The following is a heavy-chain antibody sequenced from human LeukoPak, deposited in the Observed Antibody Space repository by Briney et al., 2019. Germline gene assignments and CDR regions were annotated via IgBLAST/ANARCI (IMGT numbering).Heavy chain of an antibody. J-gene: IGHJ6*03. Sequence: PGGSLRLSCAASGFTFSSYSMNWVRQAPGKGLEWVSYITSSSSKTIYYADSVKGRFTISRDNAKNSLSLQMNSLRAEDTAVYYCARRNGVVTAHYYYYYMDVWGKGTTVTISS. CDR1: GFTFSSYS. CDR3: ARRNGVVTAHYYYYYMDV. V-gene: IGHV3-48*01. CDR2: ITSSSSKTI. D-gene: IGHD2-21*02.